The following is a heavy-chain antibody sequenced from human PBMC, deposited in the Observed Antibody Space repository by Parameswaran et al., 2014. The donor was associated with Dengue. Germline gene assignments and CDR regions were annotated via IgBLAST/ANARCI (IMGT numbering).Heavy chain of an antibody. V-gene: IGHV1-46*01. CDR2: INPSGGST. CDR3: ARDGGYCSGGSCYQEVYYYYGMDV. J-gene: IGHJ6*02. D-gene: IGHD2-15*01. Sequence: WVRQAPGQGLEWMGIINPSGGSTSYAQKFQGRVTMTRDTSTSTVYMELSSLRSEDTAVYYCARDGGYCSGGSCYQEVYYYYGMDVWGQGTTVTVSS.